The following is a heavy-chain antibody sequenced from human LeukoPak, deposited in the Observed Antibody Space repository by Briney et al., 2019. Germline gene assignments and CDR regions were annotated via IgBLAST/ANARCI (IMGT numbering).Heavy chain of an antibody. J-gene: IGHJ4*02. CDR1: GYTFSNYA. V-gene: IGHV1-3*03. CDR3: ARDSGRGWYEFQ. CDR2: INTRTGDT. Sequence: ASVKVSRKASGYTFSNYAIHWVRQAPGKGLEWMGGINTRTGDTEYLRKFQGRVSITKDTPESTSYMELRSLRSEDMAAYYCARDSGRGWYEFQWGQGTLVTVSS. D-gene: IGHD6-19*01.